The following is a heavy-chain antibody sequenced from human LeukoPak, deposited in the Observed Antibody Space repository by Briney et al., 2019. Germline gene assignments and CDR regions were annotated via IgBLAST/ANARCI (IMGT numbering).Heavy chain of an antibody. V-gene: IGHV4-59*02. CDR3: ARDNGKILTGYYQPVFDP. J-gene: IGHJ5*02. D-gene: IGHD3-9*01. CDR2: IYYSGST. CDR1: GGSDISLY. Sequence: KASENPSPTFSGSGGSDISLYWGRMPPPPGQGLGGGWDIYYSGSTNYNPSLKSRVTISVDTSKNQFSLKLSSVTAADTAVYYCARDNGKILTGYYQPVFDPWGQGTLVTVSS.